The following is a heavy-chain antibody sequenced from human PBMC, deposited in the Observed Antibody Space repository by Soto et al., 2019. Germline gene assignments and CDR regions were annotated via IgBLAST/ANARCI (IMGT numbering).Heavy chain of an antibody. V-gene: IGHV3-23*01. CDR2: ISHSDHST. D-gene: IGHD6-19*01. CDR3: AKRGGDSGCGDFDS. J-gene: IGHJ4*02. CDR1: GFPFSRCA. Sequence: EVQLLESGGGLVQPGGSLSLSCAASGFPFSRCAMNWVRQAPGKGLAWVSTISHSDHSTYHADSVKGRFTVSRDNSENTLDLQMNTMRAEDTAIYYCAKRGGDSGCGDFDSWGQGTLVTVSS.